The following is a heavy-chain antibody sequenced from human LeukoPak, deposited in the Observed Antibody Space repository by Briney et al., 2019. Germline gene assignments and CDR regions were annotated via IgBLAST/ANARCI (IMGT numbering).Heavy chain of an antibody. D-gene: IGHD5-12*01. CDR2: IYYSVST. CDR3: ARFSGYDSRYYGMDV. Sequence: SETLSLTCTGAGGSISSYYWSWIRQPPGKGLEWIWYIYYSVSTNYNPSLKSRVTISVDTSKNQFSLKMSSVTAADTAVYSCARFSGYDSRYYGMDVWGHGTTVTVSS. V-gene: IGHV4-59*08. CDR1: GGSISSYY. J-gene: IGHJ6*02.